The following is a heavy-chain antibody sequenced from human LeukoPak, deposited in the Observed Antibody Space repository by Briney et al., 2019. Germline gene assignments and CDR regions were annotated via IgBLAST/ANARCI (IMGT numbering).Heavy chain of an antibody. J-gene: IGHJ4*02. Sequence: SETLSLTCTVSGGSISSYYWSWIRQPAGKGLEWIGRIYTSGSTNYNPSLKSRVTISVDMSKNQFSLKLTSVTVADTALYYCARGAWSLYYFDYWGQGTLVTVSS. D-gene: IGHD2-8*02. CDR3: ARGAWSLYYFDY. CDR2: IYTSGST. V-gene: IGHV4-4*07. CDR1: GGSISSYY.